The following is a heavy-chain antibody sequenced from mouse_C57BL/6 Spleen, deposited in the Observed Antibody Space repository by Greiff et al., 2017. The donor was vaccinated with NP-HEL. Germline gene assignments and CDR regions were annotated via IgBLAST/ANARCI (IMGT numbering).Heavy chain of an antibody. D-gene: IGHD2-4*01. CDR3: ARKGYYDYEDFDY. CDR1: GFSLTSYG. Sequence: VKLVESGPGLVQPSQSLSITCTVSGFSLTSYGVHWVRQSPGKGLEWLGVIWSGGSTDYNAAFISRLSISKDNSKSQVFFKMNSLQADDTAIYYCARKGYYDYEDFDYWGQGTTLTVSS. V-gene: IGHV2-2*01. CDR2: IWSGGST. J-gene: IGHJ2*01.